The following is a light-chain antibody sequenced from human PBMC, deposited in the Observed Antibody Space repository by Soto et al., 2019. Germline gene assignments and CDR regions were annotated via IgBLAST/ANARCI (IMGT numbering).Light chain of an antibody. CDR2: DAS. CDR3: EKDDTAPET. CDR1: QGIGNY. J-gene: IGKJ1*01. V-gene: IGKV1-27*01. Sequence: DIQMTQSPSSLSASVGDRVTITCRASQGIGNYLAWYQQKPGKVPKNLIYDASTLQSGVPTRFSGIGSRTDVTLTISSLQPEDVAPYSCEKDDTAPETFGEGTNVDI.